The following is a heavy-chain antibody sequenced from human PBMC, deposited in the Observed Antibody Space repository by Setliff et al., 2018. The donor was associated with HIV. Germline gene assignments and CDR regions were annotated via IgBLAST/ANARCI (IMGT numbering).Heavy chain of an antibody. V-gene: IGHV4-34*01. D-gene: IGHD6-13*01. J-gene: IGHJ5*02. Sequence: KPSETLSLTCTVSGDSISSYYWRWIRQPPEKGLEWIGDITHTRATNYNPSLQSRVTMSVDTSKNQFSLKLNSVTAADTAVYYCVRGGDSSSWYWGRWFDPWGQGTLVTVSS. CDR1: GDSISSYY. CDR2: ITHTRAT. CDR3: VRGGDSSSWYWGRWFDP.